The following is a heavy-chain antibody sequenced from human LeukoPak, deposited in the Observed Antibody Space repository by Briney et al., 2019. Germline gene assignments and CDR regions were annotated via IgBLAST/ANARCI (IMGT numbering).Heavy chain of an antibody. Sequence: GGSLRLSCAASGFTFDDYAMHWVRQAPGKGLEWVSGINWNSGKIGYADSVKGRFTISRDNAKNSLYLQMNSLRTEDTAVYYCARGICSGGSCWFDPWGQGTLVTVSS. CDR1: GFTFDDYA. D-gene: IGHD2-15*01. J-gene: IGHJ5*02. CDR3: ARGICSGGSCWFDP. CDR2: INWNSGKI. V-gene: IGHV3-9*01.